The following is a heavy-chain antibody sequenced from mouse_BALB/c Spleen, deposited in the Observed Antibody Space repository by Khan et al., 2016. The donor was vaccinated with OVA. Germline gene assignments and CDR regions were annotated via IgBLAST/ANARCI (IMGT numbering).Heavy chain of an antibody. Sequence: EVELVESGGDLVKPGGSLKLSCAASGFTFSSYSMYWVRQTPDKRLEWVASISSGGDYTYYPDSVKGRFTISRDNAKNTLYLQMSDLKSEDTAMYYCADHSTGSFAYWGQGTLVTVSA. D-gene: IGHD4-1*02. CDR3: ADHSTGSFAY. CDR2: ISSGGDYT. V-gene: IGHV5-6*01. CDR1: GFTFSSYS. J-gene: IGHJ3*01.